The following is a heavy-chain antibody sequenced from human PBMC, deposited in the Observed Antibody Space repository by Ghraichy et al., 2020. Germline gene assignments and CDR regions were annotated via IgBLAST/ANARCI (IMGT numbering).Heavy chain of an antibody. J-gene: IGHJ5*02. CDR3: ARRGWFDP. Sequence: SETLSLTCAVYGGSFSGYYWSWIRQPPGKGLEWIGEINHSGSTNYNPSLKSRVTISVDTSKNQFSLKLSSVTAADTAVYYCARRGWFDPWGQGTLVTVSS. CDR1: GGSFSGYY. CDR2: INHSGST. D-gene: IGHD3-10*01. V-gene: IGHV4-34*01.